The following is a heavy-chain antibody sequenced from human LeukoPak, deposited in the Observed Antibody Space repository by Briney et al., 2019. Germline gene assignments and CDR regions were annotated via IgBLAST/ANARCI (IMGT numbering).Heavy chain of an antibody. CDR1: GGSISNSSYY. CDR3: ARHGIYDSSGYYYFDY. Sequence: SETLSLTCTVSGGSISNSSYYWGWIRQPPGKGLEWIGSIYYSGSTYYNPSLKSRVTISVDTSKNQFSLKLSSVTAADTAVYYCARHGIYDSSGYYYFDYWGQGTLVTVSS. J-gene: IGHJ4*02. V-gene: IGHV4-39*01. D-gene: IGHD3-22*01. CDR2: IYYSGST.